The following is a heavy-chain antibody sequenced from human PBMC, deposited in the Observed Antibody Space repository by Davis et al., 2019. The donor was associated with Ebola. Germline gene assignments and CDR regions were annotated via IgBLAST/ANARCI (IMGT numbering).Heavy chain of an antibody. D-gene: IGHD2-21*01. CDR2: ISSSSSYI. J-gene: IGHJ6*02. CDR3: ARGEGGAVIYYYYGMDV. V-gene: IGHV3-21*01. CDR1: GFTFSSYS. Sequence: SCAASGFTFSSYSMNWVRQAPGKGLEWVSSISSSSSYIYYADSVKGRFTISRDNAKNSLYLQMNSLRAEDTAVYYCARGEGGAVIYYYYGMDVWGQGTMATVSS.